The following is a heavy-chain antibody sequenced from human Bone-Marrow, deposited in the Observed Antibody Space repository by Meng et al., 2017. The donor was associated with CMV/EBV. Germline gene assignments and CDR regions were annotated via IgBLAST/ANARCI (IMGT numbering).Heavy chain of an antibody. D-gene: IGHD3-22*01. V-gene: IGHV3-7*04. CDR2: IMQDGIEK. Sequence: GESLKISCAASGFTFSSYCMTWVRQAPGTGLELVANIMQDGIEKHYVDSVKGRFTISRDNARKLLFLQMNSLRAEDTAVYYCAKDLNYDSSRYSDAFDIWGLGTMVTVSS. CDR1: GFTFSSYC. CDR3: AKDLNYDSSRYSDAFDI. J-gene: IGHJ3*02.